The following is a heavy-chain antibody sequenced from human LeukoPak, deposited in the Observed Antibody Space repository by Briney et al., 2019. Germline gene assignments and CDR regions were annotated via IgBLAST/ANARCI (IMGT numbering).Heavy chain of an antibody. Sequence: GGSLKTSCKGLGYSFTSYWIGWVRQMPGKGLEWIGMIYSGDYDTRYSPPFQGQVTLSADKPIRTPSLQGPSLNPAHAARYLCAMCYGVQRRNYYMVVWGKGTTVTVSS. CDR1: GYSFTSYW. CDR2: IYSGDYDT. D-gene: IGHD4-17*01. J-gene: IGHJ6*03. V-gene: IGHV5-51*01. CDR3: AMCYGVQRRNYYMVV.